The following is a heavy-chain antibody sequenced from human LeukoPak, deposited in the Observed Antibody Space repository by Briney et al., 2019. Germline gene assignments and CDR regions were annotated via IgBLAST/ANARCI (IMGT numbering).Heavy chain of an antibody. Sequence: GGSLRLSCAASGFTFSSYAMHWVRQAPGKGLEWVAVISYDGSNKYYADSVKGRFTISRDNSKNTLYLQMNSLRAEDTAAYYCASTELWFDYWGQGTLVTVSS. D-gene: IGHD5-18*01. CDR1: GFTFSSYA. CDR2: ISYDGSNK. CDR3: ASTELWFDY. V-gene: IGHV3-30*04. J-gene: IGHJ4*02.